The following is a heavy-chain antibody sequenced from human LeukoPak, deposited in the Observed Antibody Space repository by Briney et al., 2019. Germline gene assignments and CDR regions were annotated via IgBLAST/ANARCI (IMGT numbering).Heavy chain of an antibody. J-gene: IGHJ4*02. D-gene: IGHD2-2*01. Sequence: PGGALRLSCAASGFPFRSYNMNSVRQAPGKGLEWVSYISSGSDTIFYADSVKGRFTISRDNANNSLYLQMNSPRAEDTAVYYCARPYCASTSCPTFEYWGQGTLVTVSS. CDR1: GFPFRSYN. CDR3: ARPYCASTSCPTFEY. CDR2: ISSGSDTI. V-gene: IGHV3-48*01.